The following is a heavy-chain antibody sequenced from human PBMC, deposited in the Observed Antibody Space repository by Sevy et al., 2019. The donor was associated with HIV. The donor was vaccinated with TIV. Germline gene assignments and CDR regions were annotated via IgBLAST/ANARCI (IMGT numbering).Heavy chain of an antibody. CDR2: IRNKEYNGTT. Sequence: GGSLRLSCTGSGFAFSDYVLSWVRQAPGKGLEWVGFIRNKEYNGTTEYAASVKGRFFISRDDSKSVAYLDMNSLKTADTGLYYCTRSVTTIYWGRGTLVTVSS. V-gene: IGHV3-49*04. CDR1: GFAFSDYV. D-gene: IGHD4-4*01. J-gene: IGHJ4*02. CDR3: TRSVTTIY.